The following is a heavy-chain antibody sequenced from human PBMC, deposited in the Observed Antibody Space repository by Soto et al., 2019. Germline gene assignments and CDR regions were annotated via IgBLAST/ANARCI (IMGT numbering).Heavy chain of an antibody. Sequence: GGSLRLSCAASGFSFGSYALSWVRQAPGKGLEWVSTISGSDGKTFYADSVKGRFSISRDTSQNTLYLQMNSLRADDTAIYYCARWSYLDYWGQGTRVTAPQ. J-gene: IGHJ4*02. V-gene: IGHV3-23*01. D-gene: IGHD3-3*01. CDR3: ARWSYLDY. CDR1: GFSFGSYA. CDR2: ISGSDGKT.